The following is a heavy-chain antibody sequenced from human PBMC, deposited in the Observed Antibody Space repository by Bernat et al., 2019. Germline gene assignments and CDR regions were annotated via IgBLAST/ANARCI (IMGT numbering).Heavy chain of an antibody. CDR3: ARDGSYYYDSSGYYPHYYYYGMDV. CDR2: IYYSGST. V-gene: IGHV4-59*01. D-gene: IGHD3-22*01. CDR1: GGSISSYY. J-gene: IGHJ6*02. Sequence: QVQLQESGPGLVKPSETLSLTCTVSGGSISSYYWSWIRQPPGKGLEWIGYIYYSGSTNYNPSLKSRVTISVDTSKNQLSLNLSSVTAADTAVYYCARDGSYYYDSSGYYPHYYYYGMDVWGQGTTVTVSS.